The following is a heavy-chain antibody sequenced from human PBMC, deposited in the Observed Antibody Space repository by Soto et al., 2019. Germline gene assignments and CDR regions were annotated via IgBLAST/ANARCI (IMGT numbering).Heavy chain of an antibody. Sequence: EVQLVESGGGLVKPGGSLRLSCAASGFTFSSYSMNWVRQAPGKGLEWVSSISSSSSYIYYADSVKGRFTISRDNAKNSLYLQMNSLRAEDTAVYYCARARCSGGSCYEGLDYWGQGTLVTVSS. CDR2: ISSSSSYI. J-gene: IGHJ4*02. D-gene: IGHD2-15*01. V-gene: IGHV3-21*01. CDR1: GFTFSSYS. CDR3: ARARCSGGSCYEGLDY.